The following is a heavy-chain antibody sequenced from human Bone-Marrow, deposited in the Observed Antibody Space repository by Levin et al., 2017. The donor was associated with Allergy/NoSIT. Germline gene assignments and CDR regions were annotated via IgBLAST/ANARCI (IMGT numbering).Heavy chain of an antibody. CDR1: GGSMTSY. J-gene: IGHJ4*01. Sequence: SQTLSLTCTVSGGSMTSYWGWIRQPPGKGLEWIASIYYTGTAYYNAFLKSRVTISVDTSKNQLSLKLSSVTAADTAIYYCARESETGPFYIGGKYRHKPAHFDYWGHGTQVTVSS. CDR2: IYYTGTA. D-gene: IGHD3-16*02. V-gene: IGHV4-39*07. CDR3: ARESETGPFYIGGKYRHKPAHFDY.